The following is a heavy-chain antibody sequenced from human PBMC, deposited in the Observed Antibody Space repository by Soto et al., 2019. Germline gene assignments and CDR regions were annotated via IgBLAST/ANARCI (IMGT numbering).Heavy chain of an antibody. CDR3: ARDSGYGSVDSVNHDFDY. J-gene: IGHJ4*02. V-gene: IGHV3-7*01. CDR1: GFPFGVYW. CDR2: IKFDGTGI. D-gene: IGHD3-10*01. Sequence: EVHLVESGGKLVQPGGSLRLSRVASGFPFGVYWMSWVRQAPGEGLEWVARIKFDGTGIQFADSVRGRFTISRDNAENSLYLQMNSLRAEDTAVYYCARDSGYGSVDSVNHDFDYWGLGALVTVSS.